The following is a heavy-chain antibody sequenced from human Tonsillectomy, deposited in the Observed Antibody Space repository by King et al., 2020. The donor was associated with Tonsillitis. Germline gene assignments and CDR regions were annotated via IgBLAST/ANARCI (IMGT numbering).Heavy chain of an antibody. V-gene: IGHV1-18*04. J-gene: IGHJ4*02. D-gene: IGHD3-3*01. Sequence: QLVQSGPEVKKPGASVTVSCKASGYSFSRYGMSWVRQAPGQGLEWMGRISVDSGDTNYAQKFQGRVTMTTDTSTSTAYMELRSLRSDDTAMYYCSTLYHFWGGYYPDWGQGTLVTVSS. CDR3: STLYHFWGGYYPD. CDR2: ISVDSGDT. CDR1: GYSFSRYG.